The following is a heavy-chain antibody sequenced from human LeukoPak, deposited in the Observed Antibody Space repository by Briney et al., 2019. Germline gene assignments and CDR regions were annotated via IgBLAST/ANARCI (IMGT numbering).Heavy chain of an antibody. CDR2: IWYDGSNK. CDR3: ARDGGYYDILTGSDY. V-gene: IGHV3-33*01. D-gene: IGHD3-9*01. CDR1: GCTFSSYG. Sequence: PGGSLRLSCAASGCTFSSYGMHWVRQAPGKGLEWVAVIWYDGSNKYYADSVKGRFTISRDNSKNTLYLQMNSLRAEDTAVYYCARDGGYYDILTGSDYWGQGTLVTVSS. J-gene: IGHJ4*02.